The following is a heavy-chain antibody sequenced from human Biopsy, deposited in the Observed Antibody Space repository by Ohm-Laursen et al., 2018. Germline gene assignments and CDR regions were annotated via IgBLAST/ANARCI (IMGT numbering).Heavy chain of an antibody. CDR1: SYTFTDYN. CDR2: INWKTGAT. D-gene: IGHD2-8*01. V-gene: IGHV1-2*02. CDR3: ARDPLNGHKHFDY. J-gene: IGHJ4*02. Sequence: SVKASCKVSSYTFTDYNIHWMRQAPGQGLEWLGYINWKTGATNYAQKFQGTITMTRDTSISTAYLALGSLRSADTAIYYCARDPLNGHKHFDYWGQGSLVTVSS.